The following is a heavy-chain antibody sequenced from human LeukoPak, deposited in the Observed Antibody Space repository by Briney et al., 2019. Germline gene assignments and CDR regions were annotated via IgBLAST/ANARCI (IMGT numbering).Heavy chain of an antibody. CDR2: INHSGST. J-gene: IGHJ5*01. D-gene: IGHD3-10*01. V-gene: IGHV4-34*01. CDR1: GGSFSGYY. Sequence: SETLSLTCAGYGGSFSGYYWTWNRQPPGKGLEWIGEINHSGSTNYNPSLKSRVTMSVDTSMNQFSLRLNSVTAADTAVYYCARAYGSGSYHSHWFESWGQGTLVIVSS. CDR3: ARAYGSGSYHSHWFES.